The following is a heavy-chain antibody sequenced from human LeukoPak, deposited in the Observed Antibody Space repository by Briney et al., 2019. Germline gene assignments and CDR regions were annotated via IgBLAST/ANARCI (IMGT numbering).Heavy chain of an antibody. CDR3: AREATGYSSSCMVSEYFQH. Sequence: SETLSLTCTVSGGSISSYYWSWLRQPAGKGLEWIGRIYTSGSTNYNPSLKSRVTMSVDTSKNQFSLKLSSVTAADTAVYYCAREATGYSSSCMVSEYFQHWGQGTLVTVSS. CDR2: IYTSGST. V-gene: IGHV4-4*07. D-gene: IGHD6-13*01. J-gene: IGHJ1*01. CDR1: GGSISSYY.